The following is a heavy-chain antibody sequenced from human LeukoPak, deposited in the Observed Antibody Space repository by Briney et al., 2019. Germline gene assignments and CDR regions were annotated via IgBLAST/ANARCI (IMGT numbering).Heavy chain of an antibody. CDR2: INAGNGNT. J-gene: IGHJ6*02. V-gene: IGHV1-3*01. D-gene: IGHD3-3*01. Sequence: ASVKVSCKASGYAFTSYNIHWVRQAPGQRPEWMGWINAGNGNTKYSQKFQGRVTITRDTSASIAHMEMSSLRSEDTAVYYCARDSESHMVWSYYGMDVWGQGTSVTVSS. CDR3: ARDSESHMVWSYYGMDV. CDR1: GYAFTSYN.